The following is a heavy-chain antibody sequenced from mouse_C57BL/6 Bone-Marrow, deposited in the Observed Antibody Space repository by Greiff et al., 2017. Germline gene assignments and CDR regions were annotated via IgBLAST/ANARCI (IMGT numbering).Heavy chain of an antibody. Sequence: VKLMESGPGLVAPSHSLSITCTVSGFSLTSYAISWVRQPPGKGLEWLGVIWTGGGTTYNSALKSRLGISKDNSKSQDFLKMNSLQTDDTARYYCARIGMGRDAIDYWGQGTSVTVSS. V-gene: IGHV2-9-1*01. CDR1: GFSLTSYA. J-gene: IGHJ4*01. CDR2: IWTGGGT. D-gene: IGHD4-1*01. CDR3: ARIGMGRDAIDY.